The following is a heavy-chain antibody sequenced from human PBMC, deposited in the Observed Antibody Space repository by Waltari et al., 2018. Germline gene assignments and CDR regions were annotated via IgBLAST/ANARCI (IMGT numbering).Heavy chain of an antibody. CDR2: ISGSGGST. CDR1: GFTFSSYA. CDR3: AQPQPFVWYYYGMDV. D-gene: IGHD5-18*01. V-gene: IGHV3-23*01. J-gene: IGHJ6*02. Sequence: EVQLLESGGGLVQPGGSLRLSCAASGFTFSSYAMSWVRQAPGKGLEWVSAISGSGGSTYYADAWKGRLTISRDNSKNTLYLQMNSLRAEDTAVYYCAQPQPFVWYYYGMDVWGQGTTVTVSS.